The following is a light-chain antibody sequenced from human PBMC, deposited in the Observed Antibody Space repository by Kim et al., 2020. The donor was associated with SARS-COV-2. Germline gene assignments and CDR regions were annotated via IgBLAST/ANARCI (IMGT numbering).Light chain of an antibody. Sequence: EIVLTQSPATLSLSPGERATLSCRASQSVSSYLAWYQQKHGQAPRLLIYDASNRATGIPARFSGSGSGTDFTLTISSLEPEDFAVYYCQQRSNWPRLTFGGGTKVDIK. CDR3: QQRSNWPRLT. V-gene: IGKV3-11*01. CDR1: QSVSSY. CDR2: DAS. J-gene: IGKJ4*01.